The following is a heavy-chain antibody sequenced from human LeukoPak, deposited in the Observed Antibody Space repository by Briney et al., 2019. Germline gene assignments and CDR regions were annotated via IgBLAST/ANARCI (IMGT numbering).Heavy chain of an antibody. CDR1: GFTFSSYA. V-gene: IGHV3-23*01. CDR2: ISSGGST. Sequence: GGSLRLSCAASGFTFSSYAMSWVRQAPGKGPQWVSIISSGGSTYSADSVKGRFTTSRDNSKNTLYLQMNSLRAEDTAVYYCAKVIRGASYYFDSWGQGTLVTVSS. D-gene: IGHD3-10*01. CDR3: AKVIRGASYYFDS. J-gene: IGHJ4*02.